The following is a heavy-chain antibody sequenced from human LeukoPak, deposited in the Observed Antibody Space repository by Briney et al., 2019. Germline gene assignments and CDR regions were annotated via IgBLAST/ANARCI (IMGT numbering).Heavy chain of an antibody. CDR2: ITSSSSPI. Sequence: QSGGSLRLSCAASGFTFSSYSMNWVRQAPGKWLEWVSYITSSSSPIYYADSVQGRFTISRDNAKNSLFLQMNSLRAEDTAVYYCARSSSGAKDYWGQGTLVTVSS. V-gene: IGHV3-48*01. J-gene: IGHJ4*02. CDR3: ARSSSGAKDY. D-gene: IGHD1-26*01. CDR1: GFTFSSYS.